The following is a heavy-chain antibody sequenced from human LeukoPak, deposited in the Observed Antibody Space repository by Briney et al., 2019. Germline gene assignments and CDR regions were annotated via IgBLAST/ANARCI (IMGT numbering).Heavy chain of an antibody. V-gene: IGHV3-30-3*01. Sequence: GGSLRLSCAASGFTFSSYSMHWVRQAPGKGLEWVAVISYDGSNKYYADSVKGRFTISRDNSKNTLYLQMNSLRAEDTAVYYCAVGGYSSSSVPFDYWGQGTLVTVSS. CDR3: AVGGYSSSSVPFDY. CDR1: GFTFSSYS. CDR2: ISYDGSNK. J-gene: IGHJ4*02. D-gene: IGHD6-6*01.